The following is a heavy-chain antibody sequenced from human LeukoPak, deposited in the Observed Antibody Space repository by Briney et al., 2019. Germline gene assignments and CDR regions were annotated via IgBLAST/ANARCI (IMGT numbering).Heavy chain of an antibody. CDR3: ARQIPDRGWYSV. D-gene: IGHD6-19*01. J-gene: IGHJ6*02. CDR1: GGSISSSSYY. V-gene: IGHV4-39*01. CDR2: IYYSGST. Sequence: SETLSLTCTVSGGSISSSSYYWGWIRQPPGKGLEWIGSIYYSGSTYYNPSLKSRVTISVDTSKNQFSLKLSSVTAADTAVYYCARQIPDRGWYSVWGQGTTVTVSS.